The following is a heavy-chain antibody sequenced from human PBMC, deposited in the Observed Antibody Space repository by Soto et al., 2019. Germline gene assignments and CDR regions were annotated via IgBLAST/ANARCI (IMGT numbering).Heavy chain of an antibody. CDR3: ARPRAFDGYYGGSFFDL. J-gene: IGHJ4*02. D-gene: IGHD3-10*01. CDR2: ISSRATGI. CDR1: GFTFRSYE. Sequence: PGGSLRLSCAASGFTFRSYEMNWVRQAPGKGLEWVSYISSRATGIFYADSVKGRFTMSRDDANNSLYLQMNSLRGEDTAVYYCARPRAFDGYYGGSFFDLWGQGTLVTGSS. V-gene: IGHV3-48*03.